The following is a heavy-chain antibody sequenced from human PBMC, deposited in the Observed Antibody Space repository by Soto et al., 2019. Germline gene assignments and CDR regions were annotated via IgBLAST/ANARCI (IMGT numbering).Heavy chain of an antibody. J-gene: IGHJ4*02. D-gene: IGHD3-10*01. CDR3: ARDMGKGRGGFDY. V-gene: IGHV1-69*08. CDR2: IIPILGIA. Sequence: QVQLVQSGAEVKKPGSSVKVSCKASGGTFSSYTISWVRQAPGQGLEWMGRIIPILGIANYAQKFQGRVTITADKSTSTAYMELSSLRSEDTVVYYCARDMGKGRGGFDYWGQGTLVTVSS. CDR1: GGTFSSYT.